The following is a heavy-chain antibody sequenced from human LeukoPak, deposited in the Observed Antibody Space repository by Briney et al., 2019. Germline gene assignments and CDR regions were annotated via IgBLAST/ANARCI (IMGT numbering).Heavy chain of an antibody. CDR3: ARGELRWYPGAFDI. V-gene: IGHV3-30*03. CDR1: GFTFSSYG. CDR2: ISYDGSNK. Sequence: PGGSLRLSCAASGFTFSSYGMHWVRQAPGKGLEWVAVISYDGSNKYYADSVKGRFTISRDNSKNTLYLQMNSLRAEDTAVYYCARGELRWYPGAFDIWGLGTMVTVSS. D-gene: IGHD4-23*01. J-gene: IGHJ3*02.